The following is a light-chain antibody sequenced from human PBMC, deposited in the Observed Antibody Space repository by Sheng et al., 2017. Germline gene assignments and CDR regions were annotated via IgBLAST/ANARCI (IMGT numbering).Light chain of an antibody. CDR1: SSDVGSYNL. CDR2: DVS. V-gene: IGLV2-14*02. CDR3: SSYTSSITLV. Sequence: QSALTQAASVSGSPGQSITISCSGTSSDVGSYNLVSWYQQHPGKAPKLMIYDVSNRPSGVSDRFSGSKSGNTASLTISGLQAEDEADYYCSSYTSSITLVFGGGTKLTVL. J-gene: IGLJ3*02.